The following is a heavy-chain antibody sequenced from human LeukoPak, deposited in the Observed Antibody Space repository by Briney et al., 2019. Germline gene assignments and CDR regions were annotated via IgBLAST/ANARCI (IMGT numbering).Heavy chain of an antibody. J-gene: IGHJ4*02. CDR2: IWYDGNNK. Sequence: PGRSLRLSCAASGFTFSSYGMHWVRQAPGKGLEWVAVIWYDGNNKYYADSVKGRFTISRDNSKNTLYLQMNSLRAEDTAVYYCARSPMNRYYYDSSGYYPKYYFDYWGQGTLVTVSS. D-gene: IGHD3-22*01. CDR3: ARSPMNRYYYDSSGYYPKYYFDY. V-gene: IGHV3-33*01. CDR1: GFTFSSYG.